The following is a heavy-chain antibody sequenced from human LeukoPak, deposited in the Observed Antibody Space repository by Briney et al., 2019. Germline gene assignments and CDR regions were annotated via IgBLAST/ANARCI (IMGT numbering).Heavy chain of an antibody. CDR1: GGSISSGGYY. Sequence: SETLSLTCTVSGGSISSGGYYWSWIRQHPGKCLEWIGYIHYTGSTYYNASLKSRVTISVDTSKNQFSLKLSSVTAADTAVYYCAGTYMTSARFDPWGQGTLVTVSS. J-gene: IGHJ5*02. CDR2: IHYTGST. D-gene: IGHD2-21*02. V-gene: IGHV4-31*03. CDR3: AGTYMTSARFDP.